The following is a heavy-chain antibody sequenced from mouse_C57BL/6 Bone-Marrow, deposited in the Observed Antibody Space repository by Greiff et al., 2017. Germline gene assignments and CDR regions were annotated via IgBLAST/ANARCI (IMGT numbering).Heavy chain of an antibody. Sequence: EVQLQQSGPELVKPGASVKISCKASGYTFTDYYMNWVKQSHGQSLEWIGDINPNNGGTGYNQKFKGKATLTVDKSSSTAYMELRSLTSEDSAVYYCARHYGSSEYFDVWGTGTTVTVSS. J-gene: IGHJ1*03. CDR2: INPNNGGT. D-gene: IGHD1-1*01. CDR3: ARHYGSSEYFDV. CDR1: GYTFTDYY. V-gene: IGHV1-26*01.